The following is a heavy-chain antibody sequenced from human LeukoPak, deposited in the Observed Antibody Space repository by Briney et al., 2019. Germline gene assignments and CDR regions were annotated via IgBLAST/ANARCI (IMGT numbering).Heavy chain of an antibody. CDR1: GFTVSSNF. V-gene: IGHV3-66*01. D-gene: IGHD6-6*01. J-gene: IGHJ6*02. CDR2: IYSDGST. Sequence: PGGSLRLSCAASGFTVSSNFMSWVRQAPGKGLEWVSVIYSDGSTYYADSVEGRFTISRDNAKNSLYLQMNSLRAEDTAVYYCARDIGAGPPDYYYGLDVWGQGTTVTVSS. CDR3: ARDIGAGPPDYYYGLDV.